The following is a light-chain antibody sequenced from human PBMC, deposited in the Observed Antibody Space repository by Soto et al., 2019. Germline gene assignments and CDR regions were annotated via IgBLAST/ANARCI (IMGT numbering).Light chain of an antibody. Sequence: EIVLTHSPGTLSLSPCERATLSFRASQSVSSYLAWYQQKPGQAPRLLIYGASTRATGIPDRFGGSGSGTDFTLTISRLEPEDFAVYYCQQYSFLPRTFGQGTKVDI. CDR1: QSVSSY. V-gene: IGKV3-20*01. J-gene: IGKJ1*01. CDR2: GAS. CDR3: QQYSFLPRT.